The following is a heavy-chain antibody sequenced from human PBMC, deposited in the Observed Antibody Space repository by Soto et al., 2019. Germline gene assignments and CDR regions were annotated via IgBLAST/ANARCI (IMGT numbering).Heavy chain of an antibody. CDR1: GDSVSSNSAA. D-gene: IGHD7-27*01. CDR2: TYYRSKWYN. Sequence: KQSQTLSLTCAISGDSVSSNSAAWNWIRQSPSRGLEWLGRTYYRSKWYNDYAVSVKSRITSNPDTSKNQFSLQLHSVTPEATAVYYCAREKKTHPGDAFDIWGQGTMVTVSS. J-gene: IGHJ3*02. CDR3: AREKKTHPGDAFDI. V-gene: IGHV6-1*01.